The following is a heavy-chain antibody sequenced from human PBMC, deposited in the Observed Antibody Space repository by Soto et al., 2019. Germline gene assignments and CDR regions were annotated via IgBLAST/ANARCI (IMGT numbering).Heavy chain of an antibody. CDR3: AREVGATLPRADGFDI. CDR2: IYYSGSA. V-gene: IGHV4-30-4*01. D-gene: IGHD1-26*01. J-gene: IGHJ3*02. CDR1: GGSISSGSYF. Sequence: SETLSLTCTVFGGSISSGSYFWSWVRQPPGKGLEWIGYIYYSGSAYYNPSLKSRPTISVDTSTNQFSLNLNSVTAADTAVYYCAREVGATLPRADGFDIWGQGTMVTVSS.